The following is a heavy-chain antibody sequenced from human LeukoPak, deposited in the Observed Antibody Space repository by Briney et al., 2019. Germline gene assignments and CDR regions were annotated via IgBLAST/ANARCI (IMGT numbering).Heavy chain of an antibody. V-gene: IGHV3-33*01. Sequence: PGGSLRLSCAASGFTFSSYGMHWVRPAPGKGLEWVAVIWYDGSNKYYADSVKGRFTISRDNSKNTLYLQMNSLRAEDTAVYYCARDNYYDSSGYFDYWGQGTLVTVSS. CDR1: GFTFSSYG. CDR2: IWYDGSNK. CDR3: ARDNYYDSSGYFDY. D-gene: IGHD3-22*01. J-gene: IGHJ4*02.